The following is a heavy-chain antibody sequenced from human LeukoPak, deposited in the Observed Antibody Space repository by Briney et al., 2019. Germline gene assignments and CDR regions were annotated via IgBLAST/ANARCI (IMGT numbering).Heavy chain of an antibody. Sequence: GGSLRLSCAASGFTFSSYGMHWVRQALGKGLEWVAVISYDGSNKYYADSVKGRFTISRDNAKNSLYLQMNSLRAEDTAVYYCAKEEAVAGTILYYYYYGMDVWGQGTTVTVSS. CDR3: AKEEAVAGTILYYYYYGMDV. V-gene: IGHV3-30*18. D-gene: IGHD6-19*01. CDR2: ISYDGSNK. J-gene: IGHJ6*02. CDR1: GFTFSSYG.